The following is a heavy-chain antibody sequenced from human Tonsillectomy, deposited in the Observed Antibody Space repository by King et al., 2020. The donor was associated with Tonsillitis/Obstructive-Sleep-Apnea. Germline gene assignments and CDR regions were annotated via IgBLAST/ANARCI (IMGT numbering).Heavy chain of an antibody. CDR2: INHSGSA. D-gene: IGHD3-10*01. V-gene: IGHV4-34*01. Sequence: VQLPQWGAGLLKPSETLSLTCAVSGGSLTGYYWSWIRQSPGKGLEWIGEINHSGSANYDPSLKSRVTMSVDTSKDQFSLKLSSVTAADTAIYYCARAAPGSGDAFDIWGQGTMVTVSS. J-gene: IGHJ3*02. CDR1: GGSLTGYY. CDR3: ARAAPGSGDAFDI.